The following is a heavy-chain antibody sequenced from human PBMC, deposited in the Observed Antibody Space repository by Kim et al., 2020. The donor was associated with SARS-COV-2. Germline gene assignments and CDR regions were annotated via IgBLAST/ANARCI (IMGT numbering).Heavy chain of an antibody. D-gene: IGHD6-13*01. J-gene: IGHJ4*02. Sequence: SETLSLTCTVSGGSISSSSYYWGWIRQPPGKGLEWIGSIYYSGSTYYNPSLKSRVTISVDTSKNQFSLKLSSVTAADTAVYYCARDLESSSWYPFDYWGQGTLVTVSS. CDR2: IYYSGST. CDR1: GGSISSSSYY. CDR3: ARDLESSSWYPFDY. V-gene: IGHV4-39*07.